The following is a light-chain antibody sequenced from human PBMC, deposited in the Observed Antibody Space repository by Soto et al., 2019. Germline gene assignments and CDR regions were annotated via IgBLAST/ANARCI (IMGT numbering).Light chain of an antibody. CDR3: SSYTGSSTLV. V-gene: IGLV2-14*01. CDR2: DVS. CDR1: SSDVGAYNY. J-gene: IGLJ1*01. Sequence: QSVLTQPASVSGSPGQSITLSCTGTSSDVGAYNYVSWYQQHPGKAPKLMICDVSNRPSGVSNRFSGSKSGNTASLTISGLQAEDEAYYYCSSYTGSSTLVFGTGTKLTVL.